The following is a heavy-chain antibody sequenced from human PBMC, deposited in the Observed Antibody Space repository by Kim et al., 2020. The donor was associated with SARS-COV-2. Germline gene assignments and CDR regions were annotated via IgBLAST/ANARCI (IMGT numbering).Heavy chain of an antibody. Sequence: SGPTLVNPTQTLTLTCTFSGFSLSTSGVGVGWIRQPPGKALEWLALIYWDDDKRYSPSLKTRLTITKDTSKNQVVLTMTNMDPVDTATYYCAHSSDYVDYGFYYRMDVWGQGTTVTVSS. J-gene: IGHJ6*02. CDR2: IYWDDDK. CDR3: AHSSDYVDYGFYYRMDV. V-gene: IGHV2-5*02. CDR1: GFSLSTSGVG. D-gene: IGHD4-17*01.